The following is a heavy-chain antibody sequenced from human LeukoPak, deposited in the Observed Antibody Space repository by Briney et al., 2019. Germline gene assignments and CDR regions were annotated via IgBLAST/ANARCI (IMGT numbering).Heavy chain of an antibody. V-gene: IGHV3-33*01. CDR2: IWYDGSNK. D-gene: IGHD5-24*01. Sequence: PGGSLRLSCAVSGFTFSSYGMHWARQALGKGLEWVAVIWYDGSNKYYGDSVKGRFTISRDNSKKTLYLQMNSLRVEDTAVYYCARGDGYNDAEYLQHWGQGTLVTVS. CDR1: GFTFSSYG. CDR3: ARGDGYNDAEYLQH. J-gene: IGHJ1*01.